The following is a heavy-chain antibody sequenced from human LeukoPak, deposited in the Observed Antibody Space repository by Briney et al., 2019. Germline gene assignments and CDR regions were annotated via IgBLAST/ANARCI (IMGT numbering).Heavy chain of an antibody. CDR2: ISYDGSNK. J-gene: IGHJ4*02. V-gene: IGHV3-30*18. CDR1: GFTFSSYG. Sequence: PGGSPRLSCAASGFTFSSYGMHWVRQAPGRGLEWVAVISYDGSNKYYADSVKGRFTISRDNSKNTLYLQMNSLRAEDTAVYYCAKDASGATVTSDLGLDYWGQGTLVTVSS. CDR3: AKDASGATVTSDLGLDY. D-gene: IGHD4-17*01.